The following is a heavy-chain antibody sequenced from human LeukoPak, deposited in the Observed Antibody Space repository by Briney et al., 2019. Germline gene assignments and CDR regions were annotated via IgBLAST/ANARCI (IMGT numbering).Heavy chain of an antibody. V-gene: IGHV4-59*01. J-gene: IGHJ4*02. CDR3: ARTNYDILTGYYAID. CDR1: GGSISSYY. Sequence: PSETLSLTCTVSGGSISSYYWSWIRQPPGKGLEWIGYIYYSGSTNYNPSLKSRVTISVDTSKNQFSLKLSSVTAADTAVYYCARTNYDILTGYYAIDWGQGTLVTVSS. CDR2: IYYSGST. D-gene: IGHD3-9*01.